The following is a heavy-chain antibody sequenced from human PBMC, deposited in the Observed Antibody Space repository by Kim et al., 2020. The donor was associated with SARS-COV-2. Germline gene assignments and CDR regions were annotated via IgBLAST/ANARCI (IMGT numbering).Heavy chain of an antibody. Sequence: YLFYAESLKGRFTISRDNTENSLVLQMNSLRAEDTALYYCARQLAYGLDVWGQGTMVTVSA. J-gene: IGHJ3*01. CDR2: YL. CDR3: ARQLAYGLDV. D-gene: IGHD3-10*01. V-gene: IGHV3-21*06.